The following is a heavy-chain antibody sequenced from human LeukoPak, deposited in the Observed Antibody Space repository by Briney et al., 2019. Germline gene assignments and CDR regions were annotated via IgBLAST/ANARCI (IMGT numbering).Heavy chain of an antibody. Sequence: GGSLRLSCAASGFTFNSYAMSWVRQAPGKGLEWVSAISGSGGSTYYADSVKGRFTISRDNSKNTLYLQMNSLRAEDTAVYYCARFILYHGAFDFWGQGTMVTVSS. J-gene: IGHJ3*01. CDR1: GFTFNSYA. D-gene: IGHD2-8*01. CDR3: ARFILYHGAFDF. CDR2: ISGSGGST. V-gene: IGHV3-23*01.